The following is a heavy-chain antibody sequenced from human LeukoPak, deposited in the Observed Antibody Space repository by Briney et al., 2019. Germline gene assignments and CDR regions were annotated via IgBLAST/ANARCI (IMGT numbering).Heavy chain of an antibody. CDR2: ISSSGSTI. D-gene: IGHD3-22*01. Sequence: GGSLRLSCAASGFTFSDYYMSWIRQAPGKGLEWVSYISSSGSTIYYADSVKGRFTISRDNAKNSLYLQMNSLRAEDTAIYYCARPSSSGYYYAAFDIWGQGTMVTVSS. CDR3: ARPSSSGYYYAAFDI. J-gene: IGHJ3*02. V-gene: IGHV3-11*04. CDR1: GFTFSDYY.